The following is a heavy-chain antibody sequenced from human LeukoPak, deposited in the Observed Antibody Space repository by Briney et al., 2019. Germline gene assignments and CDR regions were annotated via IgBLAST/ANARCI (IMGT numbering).Heavy chain of an antibody. CDR1: GFTFSSYS. Sequence: GGSLRLSCAASGFTFSSYSMNWVRQAPGKGLEWVSYISSSSSTIYYADSVKGRFTISRDNAKNSLYLQMNSLGAEDTAVYYCARGGTTAMVWYYYYGMDVWGQGTTATVSS. D-gene: IGHD5-18*01. V-gene: IGHV3-48*01. J-gene: IGHJ6*02. CDR2: ISSSSSTI. CDR3: ARGGTTAMVWYYYYGMDV.